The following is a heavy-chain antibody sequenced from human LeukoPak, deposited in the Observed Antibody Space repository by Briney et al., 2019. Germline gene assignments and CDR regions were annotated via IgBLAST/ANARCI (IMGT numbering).Heavy chain of an antibody. CDR3: ARGNIILIDY. CDR2: IYSSGST. V-gene: IGHV4-4*07. CDR1: GGSISNYY. D-gene: IGHD1/OR15-1a*01. Sequence: PSETLSLTCTVSGGSISNYYWNWIRQPAGKGLGWIGRIYSSGSTFYSPSLKSRVTMSVDTSKNQFSLKLNSVTAADTAVYYCARGNIILIDYWGQGTLVTVSS. J-gene: IGHJ4*02.